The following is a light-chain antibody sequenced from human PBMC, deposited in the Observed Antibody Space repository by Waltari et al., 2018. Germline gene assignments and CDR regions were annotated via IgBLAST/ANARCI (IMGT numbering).Light chain of an antibody. Sequence: QSALTQPASVSGSPGQSITISCPGTSRDAGGYNYVSWYQQHPGQAPKLMIYEVSNRPSGVSNRFSGSKSGNTASLTISGLQAEDEADYYCSSYTSSSTVVFGGGTKLTVL. CDR3: SSYTSSSTVV. J-gene: IGLJ2*01. CDR2: EVS. CDR1: SRDAGGYNY. V-gene: IGLV2-14*01.